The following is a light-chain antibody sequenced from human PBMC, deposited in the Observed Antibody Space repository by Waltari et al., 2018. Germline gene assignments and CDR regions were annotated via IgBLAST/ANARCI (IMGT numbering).Light chain of an antibody. V-gene: IGLV2-14*03. CDR1: TSDIGGYKH. CDR2: DVN. CDR3: TSYSDNSATPYI. Sequence: QSALTQPASVSGSPGQSITMSCTGTTSDIGGYKHVSWYQQHPVKAPKVVIYDVNKRRTGVPNRFAASKSVNTASLTSSGLQPEDESEYYCTSYSDNSATPYIFGTGTKVTV. J-gene: IGLJ1*01.